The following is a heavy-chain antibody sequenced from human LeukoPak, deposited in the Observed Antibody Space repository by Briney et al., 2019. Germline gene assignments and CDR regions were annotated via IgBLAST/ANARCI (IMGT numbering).Heavy chain of an antibody. CDR2: ISSSSGYI. Sequence: PGGSLRLSCEASGFTFSSYIMNCVRQAPGKGLEWVSSISSSSGYIYYADSVKGGFTISRDNDKNTLYMHVNSLRPEETVVYYCAKDREWELKFFDYWGQGTLVTVSS. D-gene: IGHD1-26*01. J-gene: IGHJ4*02. V-gene: IGHV3-21*01. CDR3: AKDREWELKFFDY. CDR1: GFTFSSYI.